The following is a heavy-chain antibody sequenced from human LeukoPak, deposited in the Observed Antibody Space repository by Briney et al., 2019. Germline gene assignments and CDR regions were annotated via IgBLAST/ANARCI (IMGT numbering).Heavy chain of an antibody. V-gene: IGHV3-21*01. D-gene: IGHD3-22*01. CDR1: GGSISSYY. CDR3: ARDQTDYYDSSSDGY. Sequence: ETLSLTCTVSGGSISSYYWSWIRQPPGKGLEWVSSISSSSSYIYYADSVKGRFTISRDNAKNSLYLQMNSLRAEDTAVYYCARDQTDYYDSSSDGYWGQGTLVTVSS. CDR2: ISSSSSYI. J-gene: IGHJ4*02.